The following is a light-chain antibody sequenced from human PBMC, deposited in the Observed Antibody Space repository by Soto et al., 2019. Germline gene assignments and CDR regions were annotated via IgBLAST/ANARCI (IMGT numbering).Light chain of an antibody. V-gene: IGLV2-18*02. CDR3: SSFTTSDTYV. Sequence: QSALTQPPSVSGSPGQSVAISCTGTSSDVGSFNRVSWYQQSPGTAPKLMIYDVNNRPSGVPDRFSGSKSGNAASLTISGLQADDESDYYCSSFTTSDTYVFGTGTKVTV. CDR2: DVN. J-gene: IGLJ1*01. CDR1: SSDVGSFNR.